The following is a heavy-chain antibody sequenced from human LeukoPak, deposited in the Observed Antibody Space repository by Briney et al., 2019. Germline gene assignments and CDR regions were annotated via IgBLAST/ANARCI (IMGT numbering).Heavy chain of an antibody. J-gene: IGHJ4*02. D-gene: IGHD1-26*01. CDR2: IVVGSGNT. CDR1: GFTFTSSA. V-gene: IGHV1-58*02. Sequence: SVKVSCKASGFTFTSSAMQWVRQARGQRLEWIGWIVVGSGNTDYAQKFQERVTITRDMSTSTAYMELSSLRSEDTAVYYCAAGDIVGATLDYWGQGTLVTASS. CDR3: AAGDIVGATLDY.